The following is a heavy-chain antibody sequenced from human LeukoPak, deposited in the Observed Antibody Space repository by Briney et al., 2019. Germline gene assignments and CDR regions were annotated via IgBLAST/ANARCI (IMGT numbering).Heavy chain of an antibody. V-gene: IGHV4-4*07. CDR3: ARVITASWFDP. Sequence: PSETLSLTCTVSGDFISSYYWSWIRQPAGKGLEWIGRIYASGSTNYNPSLKSRVTMSVDTSKNQFSLKLSSVTAADTAVYYCARVITASWFDPWGQGTLVTVSS. CDR1: GDFISSYY. J-gene: IGHJ5*02. CDR2: IYASGST.